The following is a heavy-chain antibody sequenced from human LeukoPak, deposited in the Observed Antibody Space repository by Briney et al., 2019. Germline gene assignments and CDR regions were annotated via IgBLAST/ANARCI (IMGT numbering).Heavy chain of an antibody. Sequence: ASVKVSCKASGYTFTGYYMDWVRQAPGQGLEWMGWINPNSGGTNYAQKFQGRVTMTRDTSINTAYMELSRLRSDDTAVYYCAREGDYGGPAESGDAFDIWGQGTMVTVST. D-gene: IGHD4-23*01. V-gene: IGHV1-2*02. CDR2: INPNSGGT. J-gene: IGHJ3*02. CDR3: AREGDYGGPAESGDAFDI. CDR1: GYTFTGYY.